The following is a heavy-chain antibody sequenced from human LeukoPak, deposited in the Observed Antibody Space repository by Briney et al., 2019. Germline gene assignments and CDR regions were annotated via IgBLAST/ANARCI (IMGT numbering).Heavy chain of an antibody. CDR2: ISYDGSNE. J-gene: IGHJ6*02. CDR3: AKDLRQRGYSQGRYIYYGMDV. CDR1: GFTFSYHG. D-gene: IGHD5-18*01. V-gene: IGHV3-30*18. Sequence: PGGSLRLSCAASGFTFSYHGMHWVRQAPGKGLEWVALISYDGSNEDYADSVKGRFTISRDNAQNTLYLQMSSLRAEDTAVYYCAKDLRQRGYSQGRYIYYGMDVWGQGTTVIVSS.